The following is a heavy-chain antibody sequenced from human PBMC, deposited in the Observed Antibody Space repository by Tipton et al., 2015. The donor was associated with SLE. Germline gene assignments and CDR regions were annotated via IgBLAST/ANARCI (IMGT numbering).Heavy chain of an antibody. V-gene: IGHV4-59*08. Sequence: TLSLTCTVSGGSIGSFYWSWIRQPPGKGLEWVGYIYYSGYTNYNPSLKSRVTIAVDTSKNQFSLKLNSVTAADTAMYYCARHSGDYYYYDLDVWGQGTTVTVFS. CDR3: ARHSGDYYYYDLDV. CDR1: GGSIGSFY. J-gene: IGHJ6*02. CDR2: IYYSGYT.